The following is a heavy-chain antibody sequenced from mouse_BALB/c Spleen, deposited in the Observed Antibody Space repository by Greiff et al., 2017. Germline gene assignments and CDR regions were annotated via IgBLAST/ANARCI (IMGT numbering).Heavy chain of an antibody. J-gene: IGHJ3*01. V-gene: IGHV5-9-4*01. CDR2: ISSGGSYT. CDR3: ARDGGIYYDYEFAY. Sequence: EVKLMESGGGLVKPGGSLKLSCAASGFTFSSYAMSWVRQSPEKRLEWVAEISSGGSYTYYPDTVTGRFTISRDNAKNTLYLEMSSLRSEDTAMYYCARDGGIYYDYEFAYWGQGTLVTVSA. D-gene: IGHD2-4*01. CDR1: GFTFSSYA.